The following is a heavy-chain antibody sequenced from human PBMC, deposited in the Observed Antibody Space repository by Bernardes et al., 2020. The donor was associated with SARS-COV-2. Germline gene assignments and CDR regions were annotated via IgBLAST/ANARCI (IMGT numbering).Heavy chain of an antibody. CDR1: GFTFSSYT. D-gene: IGHD1-1*01. CDR3: ARDRYQEIEGVPGGAFDI. V-gene: IGHV3-21*01. CDR2: ISSSGTYL. Sequence: GGSLRLSCTASGFTFSSYTMNWVRQAPGKGLEWVSSISSSGTYLYYADSVKGRFTMSRDNAMDSLYLQMNSLRAEDTAVYYCARDRYQEIEGVPGGAFDIWGQGTMVTVSS. J-gene: IGHJ3*02.